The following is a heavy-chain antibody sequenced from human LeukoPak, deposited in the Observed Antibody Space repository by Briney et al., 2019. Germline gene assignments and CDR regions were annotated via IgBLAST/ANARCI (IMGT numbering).Heavy chain of an antibody. CDR3: ARHKKVDTAPRGYYMDV. D-gene: IGHD5-18*01. CDR1: GFTFSSYA. V-gene: IGHV3-30-3*01. Sequence: PGGSLRLSCAASGFTFSSYAMHWVRQAPGKGLEWVAVISYDGSNKYYADSVNGRFTISRDNSKNTLYLQMNSLRAEDTAVYYCARHKKVDTAPRGYYMDVWGKGTTVTVSS. J-gene: IGHJ6*03. CDR2: ISYDGSNK.